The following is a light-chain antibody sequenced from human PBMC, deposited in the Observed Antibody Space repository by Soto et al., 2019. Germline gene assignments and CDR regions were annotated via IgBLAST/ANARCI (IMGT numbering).Light chain of an antibody. CDR3: QQYGCSPFT. CDR2: GVS. J-gene: IGKJ3*01. V-gene: IGKV3-20*01. CDR1: QTITLNY. Sequence: EIVLTQSPGTLSLSPGERATLSCRASQTITLNYLAWYQQKPGQAPRLLIYGVSTRATGIPDKFSGSGSGTDFTLTISRLAPEDFAVYYCQQYGCSPFTFGPGSKVDSK.